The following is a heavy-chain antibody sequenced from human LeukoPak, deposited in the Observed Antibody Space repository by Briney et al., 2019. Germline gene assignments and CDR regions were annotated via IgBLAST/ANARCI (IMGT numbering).Heavy chain of an antibody. CDR3: TWGASWPGLAFHY. D-gene: IGHD2-2*01. CDR2: IKSKGSGETT. V-gene: IGHV3-15*01. Sequence: PGGSLRLSCAASGFTFSTYSMNWVRQDPGKGLEWVGRIKSKGSGETTDYAAPVKDRFTISRDDSKNTLYLQMSSLKNEDTAVYYCTWGASWPGLAFHYWGQGTLVTVSS. CDR1: GFTFSTYS. J-gene: IGHJ4*02.